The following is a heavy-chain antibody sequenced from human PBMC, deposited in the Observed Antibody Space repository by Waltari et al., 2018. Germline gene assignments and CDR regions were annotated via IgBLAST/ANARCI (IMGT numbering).Heavy chain of an antibody. CDR2: IYHSGST. CDR3: ATLYDFWSGYYERDY. V-gene: IGHV4-4*02. D-gene: IGHD3-3*01. J-gene: IGHJ4*02. CDR1: GFTFSSYSM. Sequence: VQLVESGGGLVKPGGSLRLSCAASGFTFSSYSMNWVRQAPGKGLEWIGEIYHSGSTNYNPSLKSRVTISVDKSKNQFSLKLSSVTAADTAVYYCATLYDFWSGYYERDYWGQGTLVTVSS.